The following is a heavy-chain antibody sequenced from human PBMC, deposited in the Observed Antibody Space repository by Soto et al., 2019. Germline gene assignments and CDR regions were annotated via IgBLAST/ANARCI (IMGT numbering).Heavy chain of an antibody. CDR1: GFTLSGSD. CDR2: IRTKSNNFAT. D-gene: IGHD3-10*01. V-gene: IGHV3-73*01. CDR3: SRHQEGRSMVFYGMDV. Sequence: GGSLRLSCAASGFTLSGSDIHWVRQASGKGLEWVGRIRTKSNNFATSYAESVRGRFTISRDDSDNTASLQMSSLKTEDTAIYYCSRHQEGRSMVFYGMDVWGQGTTVAVSS. J-gene: IGHJ6*02.